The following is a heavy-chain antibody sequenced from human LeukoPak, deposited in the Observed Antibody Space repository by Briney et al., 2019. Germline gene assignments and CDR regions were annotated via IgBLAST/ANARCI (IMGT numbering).Heavy chain of an antibody. CDR3: AREGPRGNSQFDY. Sequence: GGSLRLSCAASGFTFSSYGMHWVRQAPGKGLEWVAVIWYDGSNKYYADSVKGRFTISRDNSKNTLYLEMNSLRAEDTAIYYCAREGPRGNSQFDYWGQGTLVTVSS. J-gene: IGHJ4*02. V-gene: IGHV3-33*01. CDR1: GFTFSSYG. D-gene: IGHD2/OR15-2a*01. CDR2: IWYDGSNK.